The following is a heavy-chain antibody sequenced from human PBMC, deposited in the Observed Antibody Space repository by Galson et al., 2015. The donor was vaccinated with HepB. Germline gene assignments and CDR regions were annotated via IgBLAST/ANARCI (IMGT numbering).Heavy chain of an antibody. J-gene: IGHJ2*01. Sequence: QSGAEVKKPGESLRISCKGSGYSFTSYWISWVRQMPGKGLEWMGRIDPSDSYINYSPSFQGQVTISADKSIGTAYLQWNSLKASDTAIYYCARRGWGSSFWYFDLWGHGTLVTVSS. CDR2: IDPSDSYI. V-gene: IGHV5-10-1*04. CDR3: ARRGWGSSFWYFDL. D-gene: IGHD7-27*01. CDR1: GYSFTSYW.